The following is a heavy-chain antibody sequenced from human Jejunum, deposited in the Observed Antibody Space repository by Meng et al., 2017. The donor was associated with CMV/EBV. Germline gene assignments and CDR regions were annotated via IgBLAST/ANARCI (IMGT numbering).Heavy chain of an antibody. CDR3: GRFWSGYLPDY. J-gene: IGHJ4*02. D-gene: IGHD3-3*01. CDR1: GSTFTDFG. V-gene: IGHV1-18*01. Sequence: SCRPSGSTFTDFGIHWVRQAPGQGLEWMGWVTTHNGNTNYAQKFQGKITMTTDTSTSTVYMELRSLTSDDTAMYYCGRFWSGYLPDYWGQGTLVTVSS. CDR2: VTTHNGNT.